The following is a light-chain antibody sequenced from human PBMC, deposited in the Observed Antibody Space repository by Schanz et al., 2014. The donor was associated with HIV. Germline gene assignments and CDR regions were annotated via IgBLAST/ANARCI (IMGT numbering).Light chain of an antibody. CDR1: SSDVGGYKY. CDR2: DVD. J-gene: IGLJ3*02. Sequence: QSALTQPASVSGSPGQSITISCTGTSSDVGGYKYVSWYQQYPGKAPKLIIFDVDNRPSGVSWRFSASKSGNTASLTISGLQAEDEADYYCSSYTSTSTRVFGGGTKLTVL. CDR3: SSYTSTSTRV. V-gene: IGLV2-14*01.